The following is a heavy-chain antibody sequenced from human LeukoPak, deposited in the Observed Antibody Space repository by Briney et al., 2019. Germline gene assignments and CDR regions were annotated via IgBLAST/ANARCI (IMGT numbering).Heavy chain of an antibody. CDR1: GFNVGSKH. CDR2: TYPGGDS. V-gene: IGHV3-53*01. J-gene: IGHJ4*02. D-gene: IGHD4-17*01. Sequence: GGSLRLSCAASGFNVGSKHMNWVRQAPGKGLEWVSGTYPGGDSYYADSLKGRFIISRDISKNTVFLQMNSLRDEGTAVYDCARLNFGDDYWGQGALVTVSS. CDR3: ARLNFGDDY.